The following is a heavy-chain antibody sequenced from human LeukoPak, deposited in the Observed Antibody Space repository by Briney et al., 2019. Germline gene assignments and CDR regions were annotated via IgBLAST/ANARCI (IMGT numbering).Heavy chain of an antibody. CDR2: ISSSSSTI. Sequence: GGSLRLSCAASGFTFSSYAMTWVRQAPGKGLEWVSYISSSSSTIYYADSVKGRFTISRDNAKNSLYLQMNSLRAEDTAVYYCARGGEGIVVVPAAIDYWGQGTLVTVSS. J-gene: IGHJ4*02. V-gene: IGHV3-48*01. D-gene: IGHD2-2*01. CDR3: ARGGEGIVVVPAAIDY. CDR1: GFTFSSYA.